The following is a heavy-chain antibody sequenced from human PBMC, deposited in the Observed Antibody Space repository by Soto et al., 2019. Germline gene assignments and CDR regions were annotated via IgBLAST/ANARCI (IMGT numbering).Heavy chain of an antibody. Sequence: SETLSLTCAVSGGSISSSNWWSWVRQPPGKGLEWIGEIYHSGSTNYNPSLKSRVTISVDKSKNQFSLKLSSVTAADTAVYYCARQENYYDSSGYYIGGYYYYGLDGWGQGTTVTVSS. V-gene: IGHV4-4*02. CDR3: ARQENYYDSSGYYIGGYYYYGLDG. CDR1: GGSISSSNW. J-gene: IGHJ6*02. D-gene: IGHD3-22*01. CDR2: IYHSGST.